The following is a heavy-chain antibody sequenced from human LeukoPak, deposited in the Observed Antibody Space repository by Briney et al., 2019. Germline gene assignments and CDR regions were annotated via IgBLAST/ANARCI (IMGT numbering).Heavy chain of an antibody. CDR1: GFTFTSYG. J-gene: IGHJ4*02. Sequence: ASVKVSCKASGFTFTSYGISWVRQAPGQGLEWMGWISAYNGNTNYAQKLQGRVTMTTDTSTSTAYMELRSLRSDDTAVYYCSSGYYGNDLDYWGQGTLVTVSS. CDR3: SSGYYGNDLDY. CDR2: ISAYNGNT. D-gene: IGHD3-22*01. V-gene: IGHV1-18*01.